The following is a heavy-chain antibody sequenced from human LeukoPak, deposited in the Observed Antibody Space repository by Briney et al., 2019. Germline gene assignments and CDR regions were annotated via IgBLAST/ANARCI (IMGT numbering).Heavy chain of an antibody. CDR1: GYTFTNYG. D-gene: IGHD2-15*01. V-gene: IGHV1-18*01. J-gene: IGHJ4*02. CDR2: ISAYNGNT. CDR3: ARDPSVVAATPVDY. Sequence: GASVKVSCKASGYTFTNYGISWVRQAPGQGLEWMGWISAYNGNTNYAQKLQGRVTMTTDTSTSTAYMELRSLRSDDTAVYYCARDPSVVAATPVDYWGQGTLVTVSS.